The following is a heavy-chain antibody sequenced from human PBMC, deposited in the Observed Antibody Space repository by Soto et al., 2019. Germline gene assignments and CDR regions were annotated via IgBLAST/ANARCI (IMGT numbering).Heavy chain of an antibody. CDR1: GYNFSSYW. CDR2: IYPSDSDT. Sequence: PGESLTISCTCSGYNFSSYWIAWVRQMPGKGLELMGIIYPSDSDTRYRPSFQGQVTISADKSISSAYLQWSSLRASDTAMYYCARGGVSTRTFDYWSQGTPVTVSS. V-gene: IGHV5-51*01. D-gene: IGHD3-3*01. J-gene: IGHJ4*02. CDR3: ARGGVSTRTFDY.